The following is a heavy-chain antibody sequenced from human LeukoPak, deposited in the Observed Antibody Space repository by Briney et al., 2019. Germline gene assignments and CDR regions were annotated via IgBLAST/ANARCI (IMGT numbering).Heavy chain of an antibody. J-gene: IGHJ4*02. V-gene: IGHV4-4*07. Sequence: SETLSLTCTVSGGSIDSYYWSWIRQPAGAGLEWIGRIYASGTTYYNPSLKSRVTMSVDTSKNQFSLKLTSATAADTAVYYCAREIRGVPLYYFDYWGQGTLVTVSS. CDR1: GGSIDSYY. CDR3: AREIRGVPLYYFDY. CDR2: IYASGTT. D-gene: IGHD3-10*01.